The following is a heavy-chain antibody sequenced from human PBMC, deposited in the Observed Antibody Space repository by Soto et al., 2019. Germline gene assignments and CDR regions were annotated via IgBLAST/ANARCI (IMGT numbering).Heavy chain of an antibody. CDR3: TKRRNVLRFLEWSSGMEV. CDR2: ISDDGSNK. D-gene: IGHD3-3*01. Sequence: AGGSLRLSCAASGFTFSNYGMHWVRQAPGKGLEWVAFISDDGSNKYYADSMKGRFTMSRDNSKRTLYLQMSSLRVEDTAVYYCTKRRNVLRFLEWSSGMEVWGQGTTVTVSS. CDR1: GFTFSNYG. V-gene: IGHV3-30*18. J-gene: IGHJ6*02.